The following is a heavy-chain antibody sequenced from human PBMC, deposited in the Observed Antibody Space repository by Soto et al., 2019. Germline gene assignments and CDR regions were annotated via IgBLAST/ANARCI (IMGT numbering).Heavy chain of an antibody. CDR3: VSDRGYGHASVPYS. J-gene: IGHJ4*02. CDR1: GFAFSSYG. Sequence: QAQLVESGGGVVQPGSSLRLSCAASGFAFSSYGMHWVRQAPGTGLEWVAVISYDGSLQHYADSVKGRFTISRDNSKNMVLLQISRLRAEDTAVYYCVSDRGYGHASVPYSWGQGTLVSVSS. D-gene: IGHD5-18*01. V-gene: IGHV3-30*03. CDR2: ISYDGSLQ.